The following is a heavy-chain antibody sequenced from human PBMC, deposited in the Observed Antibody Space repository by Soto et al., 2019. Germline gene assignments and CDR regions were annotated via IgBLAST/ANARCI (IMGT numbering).Heavy chain of an antibody. CDR1: GYTFTSYG. CDR3: ATYQAPGVVTPFDY. Sequence: ASVKVSCKASGYTFTSYGISWVRQAPGQGLEWMGWISAYNGNTNYAQKFQGRVTMTEDTSTDTAYMELSSLRSEDTAVYYCATYQAPGVVTPFDYWGQGTLVTVSS. D-gene: IGHD3-3*01. J-gene: IGHJ4*02. V-gene: IGHV1-18*01. CDR2: ISAYNGNT.